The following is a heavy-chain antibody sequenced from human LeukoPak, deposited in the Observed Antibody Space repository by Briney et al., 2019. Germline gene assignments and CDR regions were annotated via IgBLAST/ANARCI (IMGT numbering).Heavy chain of an antibody. CDR3: AKDYGNYYYYMDV. J-gene: IGHJ6*03. Sequence: GGSLRLSCAASGFTFSSYGMHWVRQAPGKGLEWVAFIRYDGSNKYYADSVKGRFTISRDNSKNTMYMQMNSLRAEDTAIYYCAKDYGNYYYYMDVWGKGTTVTISS. CDR1: GFTFSSYG. V-gene: IGHV3-30*02. D-gene: IGHD1-26*01. CDR2: IRYDGSNK.